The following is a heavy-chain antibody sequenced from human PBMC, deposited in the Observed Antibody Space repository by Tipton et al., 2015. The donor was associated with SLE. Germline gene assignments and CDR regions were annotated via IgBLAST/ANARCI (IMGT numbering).Heavy chain of an antibody. Sequence: SLRLSCTASGFTFSSYAMTWVRQAPGKGLEWVSHISSGSSYTNYADSVKGRFTISRDNAKNSLSLQMDSLRAEDTGVYYCVRALRTVVSSTFGYWGQGVLVTVSS. CDR2: ISSGSSYT. D-gene: IGHD5/OR15-5a*01. V-gene: IGHV3-21*05. CDR1: GFTFSSYA. J-gene: IGHJ4*02. CDR3: VRALRTVVSSTFGY.